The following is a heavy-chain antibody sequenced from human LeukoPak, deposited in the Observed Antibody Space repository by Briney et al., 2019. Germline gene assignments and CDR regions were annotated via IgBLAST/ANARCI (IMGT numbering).Heavy chain of an antibody. CDR2: ISWNSGSI. CDR1: GFTFDDYA. CDR3: AREDSRDALDI. Sequence: PGRSLRLSCAASGFTFDDYAMHWVRQAPGKGLEWVSGISWNSGSIGYADSVKGRFTISRDNAKNSLYLQMNSLRAEDTAVYHCAREDSRDALDIWGQGTMVTVSS. J-gene: IGHJ3*02. D-gene: IGHD3-22*01. V-gene: IGHV3-9*01.